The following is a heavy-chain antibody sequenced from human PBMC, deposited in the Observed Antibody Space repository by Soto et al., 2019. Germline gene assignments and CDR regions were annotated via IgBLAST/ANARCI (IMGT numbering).Heavy chain of an antibody. D-gene: IGHD4-17*01. CDR1: GGTFSTYA. Sequence: SVKVSCKASGGTFSTYAISWVRQAPGQGLEWMGGIIPIFGTANYAQKFQGRVTITADKSTSTAYMELCSLRSEDTAVYYCARVDDYGDYGWFDPWGQGTLVTVSS. J-gene: IGHJ5*02. CDR3: ARVDDYGDYGWFDP. CDR2: IIPIFGTA. V-gene: IGHV1-69*06.